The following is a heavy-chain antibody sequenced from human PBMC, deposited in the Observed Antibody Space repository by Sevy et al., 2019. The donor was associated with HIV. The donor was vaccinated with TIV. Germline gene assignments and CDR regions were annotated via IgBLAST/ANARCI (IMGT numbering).Heavy chain of an antibody. Sequence: GGSLRLSCTASGFTFSGYSMSWVRQAPGKGLEWVSYISSISSPTYYADSVQGRFTVSRDNAKNSLYLQMNSLRDEDTAVYYCVREGIGGARDFDYWGQGTLVTVSS. V-gene: IGHV3-48*02. CDR3: VREGIGGARDFDY. CDR1: GFTFSGYS. J-gene: IGHJ4*02. CDR2: ISSISSPT. D-gene: IGHD3-3*01.